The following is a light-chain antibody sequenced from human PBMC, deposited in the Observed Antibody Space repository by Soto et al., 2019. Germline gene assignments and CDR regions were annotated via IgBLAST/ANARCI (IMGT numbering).Light chain of an antibody. Sequence: DIQMTQSPSTLSASVGDRVTITCRASQSISSWLAWYQQKPGKAPKLLIYKASSLECGVPSRFSGSGSGTEFTLTISSLQPDDFATYYCQQYNSYSLTFGQGTKVDIK. CDR3: QQYNSYSLT. CDR2: KAS. CDR1: QSISSW. V-gene: IGKV1-5*03. J-gene: IGKJ1*01.